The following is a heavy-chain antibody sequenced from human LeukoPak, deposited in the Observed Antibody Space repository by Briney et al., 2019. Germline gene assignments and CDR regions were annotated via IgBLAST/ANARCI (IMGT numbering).Heavy chain of an antibody. CDR3: ASKQWLSPYYFDY. CDR2: IYHGGST. V-gene: IGHV4-4*02. J-gene: IGHJ4*02. D-gene: IGHD6-19*01. CDR1: GGSISSSIW. Sequence: SETLSLTCAVSGGSISSSIWWSWVRQPPGKGLEWIGEIYHGGSTNYNPSLKSRVTISVDKSKNQFSLKLSSVTAADTVVYYCASKQWLSPYYFDYWGQGTLVTVSS.